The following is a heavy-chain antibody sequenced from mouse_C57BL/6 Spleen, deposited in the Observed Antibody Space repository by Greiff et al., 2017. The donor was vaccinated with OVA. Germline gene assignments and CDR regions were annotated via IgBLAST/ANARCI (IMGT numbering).Heavy chain of an antibody. CDR2: IRTKANGYTT. D-gene: IGHD1-1*01. J-gene: IGHJ4*01. CDR1: GFTFTDYY. Sequence: EVQLVESGGGLVQPGGSLSLSCAASGFTFTDYYMSWVRQPPGKALEWLGFIRTKANGYTTEYSSSVKGRFTISRANSPSILYHQMNALRAEDSATYYCARSLITTVVAGAMDYWGQGTSVTVSS. CDR3: ARSLITTVVAGAMDY. V-gene: IGHV7-3*01.